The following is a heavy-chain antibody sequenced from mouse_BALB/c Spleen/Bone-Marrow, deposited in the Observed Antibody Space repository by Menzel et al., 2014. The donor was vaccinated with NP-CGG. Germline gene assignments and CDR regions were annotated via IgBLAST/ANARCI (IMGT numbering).Heavy chain of an antibody. CDR1: GYTFTSYW. J-gene: IGHJ3*01. CDR3: ARPITTGIQAWFAY. D-gene: IGHD2-4*01. CDR2: INPSSGYT. Sequence: VQLQESGAELAKPGASVKMSCKTSGYTFTSYWMHWVKQRPGQGLEWIVNINPSSGYTEYNQKFKDKATLTADKSSSTAYMQLSSLTSEDSAVYYCARPITTGIQAWFAYWGQGILVTVSA. V-gene: IGHV1-7*01.